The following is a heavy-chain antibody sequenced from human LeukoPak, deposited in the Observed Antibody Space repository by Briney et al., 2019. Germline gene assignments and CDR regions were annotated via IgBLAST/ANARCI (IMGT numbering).Heavy chain of an antibody. V-gene: IGHV1-2*02. CDR1: GYTFTGYY. CDR3: ARVVEIYYDSSGYYPYFDY. CDR2: INPNSGGT. J-gene: IGHJ4*02. Sequence: ASVTVSCTASGYTFTGYYMHWVRQAPGQGLEWMGWINPNSGGTNYAQKFQGRVTMTRDTSISTAYMELSRLRSDDTAVYYCARVVEIYYDSSGYYPYFDYWGQGTLVTVSS. D-gene: IGHD3-22*01.